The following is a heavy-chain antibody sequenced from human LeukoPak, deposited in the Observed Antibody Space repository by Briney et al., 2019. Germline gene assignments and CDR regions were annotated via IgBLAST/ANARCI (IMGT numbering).Heavy chain of an antibody. CDR1: GFTFSSYA. CDR2: ISGSGGST. CDR3: AKDPRVGSRVATPCH. Sequence: GGSLRLSCAASGFTFSSYAMSWVRQAPGKGLEWVSAISGSGGSTYYADSAKGRFTIPRDNSKSTLFLQMNSLRAEDTAVYYCAKDPRVGSRVATPCHWGQGTLVTVSS. J-gene: IGHJ4*02. D-gene: IGHD5-24*01. V-gene: IGHV3-23*01.